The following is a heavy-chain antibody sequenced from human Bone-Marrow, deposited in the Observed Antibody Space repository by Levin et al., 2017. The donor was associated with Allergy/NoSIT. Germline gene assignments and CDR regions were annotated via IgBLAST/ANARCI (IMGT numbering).Heavy chain of an antibody. CDR2: IYYSGST. CDR1: GGSISSGGYH. J-gene: IGHJ4*02. D-gene: IGHD5-24*01. V-gene: IGHV4-31*03. CDR3: AREDGSTFDS. Sequence: SLSLPCTVSGGSISSGGYHWSWIRQHAGKGLEWIGYIYYSGSTYYNPSLKSRAMISLDTSKNQFSLKVTSATAADAAVYYCAREDGSTFDSWGQGTLVTVSS.